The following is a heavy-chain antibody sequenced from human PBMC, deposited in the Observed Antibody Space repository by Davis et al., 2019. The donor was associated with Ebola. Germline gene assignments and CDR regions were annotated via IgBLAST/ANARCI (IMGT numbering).Heavy chain of an antibody. D-gene: IGHD1-26*01. CDR1: GFTFSSYA. J-gene: IGHJ6*02. CDR3: AKDPQKWELHYYYGMDV. CDR2: ISGSGGST. V-gene: IGHV3-23*01. Sequence: GESLQISCAASGFTFSSYAMSWVRQAPGKGLEWVSAISGSGGSTYYADSVKGRFTISRDNSKNTLYLQMNSLRAEDTAVYYCAKDPQKWELHYYYGMDVWGQGTTVTVSS.